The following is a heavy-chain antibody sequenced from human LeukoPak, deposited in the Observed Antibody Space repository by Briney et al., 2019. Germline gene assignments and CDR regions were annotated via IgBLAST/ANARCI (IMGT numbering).Heavy chain of an antibody. CDR2: IYTSGST. CDR1: GGSISSYY. V-gene: IGHV4-4*07. Sequence: SETLSLTCTVSGGSISSYYWSWIRQPAGKGLEWIGRIYTSGSTNYNPSLKSRVTMSVDTSKNQFSLKLSSVTAADTAVYYCARADSVTMVRGVILAFDYWGQGTLVTVSS. CDR3: ARADSVTMVRGVILAFDY. J-gene: IGHJ4*02. D-gene: IGHD3-10*01.